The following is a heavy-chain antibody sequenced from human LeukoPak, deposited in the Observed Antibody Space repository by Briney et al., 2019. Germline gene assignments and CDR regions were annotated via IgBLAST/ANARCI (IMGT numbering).Heavy chain of an antibody. D-gene: IGHD5-18*01. CDR2: IKSKTDGGTT. Sequence: GRSLRLSCAASGFTLRNASMGWVRQAPGKGLEWVGRIKSKTDGGTTDYAAPVEARFTISRDDSKNTLSLQMNSVQTEDTAVYYCATGQGDGGTDMVGGFDLWGQGTMVTVSS. CDR3: ATGQGDGGTDMVGGFDL. V-gene: IGHV3-15*05. J-gene: IGHJ3*01. CDR1: GFTLRNAS.